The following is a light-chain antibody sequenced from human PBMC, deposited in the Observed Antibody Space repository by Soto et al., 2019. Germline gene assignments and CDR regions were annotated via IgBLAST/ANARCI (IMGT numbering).Light chain of an antibody. CDR3: SSYTSNRALGVV. CDR1: SSDVGRYNY. J-gene: IGLJ2*01. Sequence: QSVLTQPASVSGSPGQSITISCTATSSDVGRYNYVSWHQQHPGKAPKLMISGVSNRPSGVSGRFSGSKSGNTASLTIAGRQTEDEAIYYCSSYTSNRALGVVFGGGSKLTV. V-gene: IGLV2-14*03. CDR2: GVS.